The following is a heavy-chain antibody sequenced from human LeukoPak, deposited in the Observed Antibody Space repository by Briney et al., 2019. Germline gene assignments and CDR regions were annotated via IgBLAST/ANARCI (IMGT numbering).Heavy chain of an antibody. CDR2: ISYDGSNK. Sequence: GGSMRLSCAASGFTFSSYAMHWVRQAPGKGLEWVAVISYDGSNKYYADSVKGRFTISRDNSKNTLYLQMNSLRAEDTAVYYCAREGRGYSYGSPYYFDYWGQGTLVTVSS. J-gene: IGHJ4*02. V-gene: IGHV3-30-3*01. CDR3: AREGRGYSYGSPYYFDY. CDR1: GFTFSSYA. D-gene: IGHD5-18*01.